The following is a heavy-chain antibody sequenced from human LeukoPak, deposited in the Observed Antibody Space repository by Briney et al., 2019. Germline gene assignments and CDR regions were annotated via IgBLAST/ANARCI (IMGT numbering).Heavy chain of an antibody. D-gene: IGHD3-10*01. V-gene: IGHV1-69*13. CDR1: GGTFSSYA. CDR2: IIPIFGTA. Sequence: SVKVSCKASGGTFSSYAISWVRQAPGQGLEWMGGIIPIFGTANYAQKFQCRVMITADESTRTAYMELSSLRSEDTAVYYCARDPSYYYGSGVPGGGWFDPWGQGTLVTVSS. CDR3: ARDPSYYYGSGVPGGGWFDP. J-gene: IGHJ5*02.